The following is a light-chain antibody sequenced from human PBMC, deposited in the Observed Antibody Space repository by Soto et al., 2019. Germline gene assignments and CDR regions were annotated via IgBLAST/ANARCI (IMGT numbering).Light chain of an antibody. V-gene: IGKV3-20*01. Sequence: IVXTXSXGXLSXXXGXXXTLSCRASQXVXSSYXAWYQQKPGQAPRLLIYGASSRATGIPDRFSGXGSGTXXTLTISRLEPEDFAVYYCQQYGSSRALTFGGGTKVEIK. CDR3: QQYGSSRALT. CDR1: QXVXSSY. CDR2: GAS. J-gene: IGKJ4*01.